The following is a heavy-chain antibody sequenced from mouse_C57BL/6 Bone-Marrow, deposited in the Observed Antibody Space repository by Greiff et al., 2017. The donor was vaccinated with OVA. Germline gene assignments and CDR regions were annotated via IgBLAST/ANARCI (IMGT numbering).Heavy chain of an antibody. V-gene: IGHV5-17*01. CDR3: AREVKDYAMDY. D-gene: IGHD2-1*01. Sequence: EVQGVESGGGLVKPGGSLKLSRAASGFTFSDYGMHWVRQAPEKGLEWVAYISSGSSTIYYADTVKGRFTISRDNAKNTLFLQMTSLRSEDTAMYYCAREVKDYAMDYWGQGTSVTVSS. CDR1: GFTFSDYG. J-gene: IGHJ4*01. CDR2: ISSGSSTI.